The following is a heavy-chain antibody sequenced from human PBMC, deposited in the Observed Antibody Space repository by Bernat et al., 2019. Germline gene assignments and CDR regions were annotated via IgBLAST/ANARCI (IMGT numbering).Heavy chain of an antibody. CDR1: GYTFTGYY. Sequence: QVQLVQSGAEVKKPGASVKVSCKASGYTFTGYYMHWVRQAPGQGLEWMGWINPNSGDTNFAQKFQGRVAMTRDTSISTAYMELSRLRSDDTAVYYCARLNVVTTSHSRDYWGQGTLVTVSS. V-gene: IGHV1-2*02. J-gene: IGHJ4*02. D-gene: IGHD2-21*02. CDR3: ARLNVVTTSHSRDY. CDR2: INPNSGDT.